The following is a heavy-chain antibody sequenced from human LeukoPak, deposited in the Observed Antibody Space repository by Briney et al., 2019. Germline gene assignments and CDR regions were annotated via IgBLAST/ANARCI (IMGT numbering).Heavy chain of an antibody. Sequence: PSETLSLTCTVSGGSISSYYWSWIRQPPGKGLEWIGYIYYSGSTNYNPSLRSRVTISVDTSKNQFSLKLSSVTAADTAVYYCAGLAVAGTSAFDIWGQGTMVTVSS. CDR1: GGSISSYY. J-gene: IGHJ3*02. V-gene: IGHV4-59*01. D-gene: IGHD6-19*01. CDR3: AGLAVAGTSAFDI. CDR2: IYYSGST.